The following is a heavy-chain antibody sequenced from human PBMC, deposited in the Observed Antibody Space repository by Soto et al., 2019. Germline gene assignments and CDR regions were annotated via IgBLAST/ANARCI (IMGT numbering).Heavy chain of an antibody. CDR1: GFSFSSHD. D-gene: IGHD5-18*01. CDR3: APRGYRYGFYALDL. Sequence: QVQLVESGGGVVQPGRSLRLSCAASGFSFSSHDMHWVRQAPGKGLEWVSIISYDGSKKAYADSVKGRFTISRDNSKNTLSLQMNSLRADDTAVYYCAPRGYRYGFYALDLWGQGTMVTVSS. V-gene: IGHV3-30*03. CDR2: ISYDGSKK. J-gene: IGHJ3*01.